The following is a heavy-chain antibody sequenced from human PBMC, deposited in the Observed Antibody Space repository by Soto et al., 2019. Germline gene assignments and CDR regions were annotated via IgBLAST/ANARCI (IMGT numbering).Heavy chain of an antibody. CDR3: GPDTLDY. V-gene: IGHV3-33*01. Sequence: QVQLVESGGGVALPGRSLRLSCAASGFMFSSHGMHWIRQAPGKGLEWVAVIWYDGSNKYYADSVKGRFTISRDNSKNTLYLQMNSLRVEDTAVYYCGPDTLDYWCQGTLVTVSS. CDR2: IWYDGSNK. CDR1: GFMFSSHG. J-gene: IGHJ4*02.